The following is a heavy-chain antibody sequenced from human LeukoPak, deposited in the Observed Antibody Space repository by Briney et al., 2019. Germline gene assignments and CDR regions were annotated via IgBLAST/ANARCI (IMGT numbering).Heavy chain of an antibody. CDR3: ASNYYGSGSYWDC. Sequence: PSDTLSLTCTVSGGSISSYYWSWLRQPPAGALEWIGYIYYSGSTNYNPSLKSRVTISVDTSKNQFSLKLSSVTAADTAVYYCASNYYGSGSYWDCWGQGTLVTVSS. J-gene: IGHJ4*02. CDR2: IYYSGST. D-gene: IGHD3-10*01. V-gene: IGHV4-59*07. CDR1: GGSISSYY.